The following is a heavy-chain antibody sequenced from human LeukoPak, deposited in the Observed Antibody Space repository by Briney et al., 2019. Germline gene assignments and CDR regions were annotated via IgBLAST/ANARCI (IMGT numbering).Heavy chain of an antibody. CDR2: IYYSGST. Sequence: SETLSLTCTVSGGSISSSSYYWGWIRQPPGKGLEWIGSIYYSGSTYYNPSLKSRVTISVDTSKNQFSLKLSSVTAADTAVYYCARDVDRGIVATISWFDPWGQGTLVTVSS. D-gene: IGHD5-12*01. V-gene: IGHV4-39*07. CDR1: GGSISSSSYY. CDR3: ARDVDRGIVATISWFDP. J-gene: IGHJ5*02.